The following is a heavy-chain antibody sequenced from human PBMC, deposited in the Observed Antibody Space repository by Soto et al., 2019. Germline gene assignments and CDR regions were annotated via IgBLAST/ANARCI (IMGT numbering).Heavy chain of an antibody. J-gene: IGHJ4*02. D-gene: IGHD1-26*01. V-gene: IGHV3-30*18. CDR2: ISHDGRNK. CDR1: GLTFSNYC. CDR3: AKDPLAKSESYPGQ. Sequence: XASLRLSCAACGLTFSNYCMEWVRKAPGKGLEWVALISHDGRNKYHADSVKGRFTISRDNSKNTLYLQMNSLRPEDTAVYYCAKDPLAKSESYPGQWGQRTLVTGSS.